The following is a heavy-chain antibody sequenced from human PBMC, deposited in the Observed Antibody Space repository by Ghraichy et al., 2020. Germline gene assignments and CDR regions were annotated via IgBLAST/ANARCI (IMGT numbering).Heavy chain of an antibody. J-gene: IGHJ4*02. V-gene: IGHV5-51*01. CDR2: TYPGDSDT. D-gene: IGHD6-19*01. CDR3: ARRTGIAVAGHFDY. CDR1: GYSFTSYW. Sequence: GESLNIYCKGSGYSFTSYWIGWVRQMPGKGLEWMGITYPGDSDTRYSPSFQGQVTISADKSISTAYLQWSSLKASDTAMYYCARRTGIAVAGHFDYWGQGTLVTVSS.